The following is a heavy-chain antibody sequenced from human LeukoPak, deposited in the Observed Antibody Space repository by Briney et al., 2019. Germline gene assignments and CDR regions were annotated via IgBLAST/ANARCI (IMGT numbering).Heavy chain of an antibody. CDR2: IYHSAST. CDR3: ARLQGSGTYSHIDY. D-gene: IGHD3-10*01. CDR1: GYSISSDYY. J-gene: IGHJ4*02. V-gene: IGHV4-38-2*02. Sequence: SETLSLTCTVSGYSISSDYYWGWIRQPPGKGLEWIGSIYHSASTYYNTSLKSRVTISVDTSKNQFSLKLSSVTAADTAMYYCARLQGSGTYSHIDYWGQGTLVTVSS.